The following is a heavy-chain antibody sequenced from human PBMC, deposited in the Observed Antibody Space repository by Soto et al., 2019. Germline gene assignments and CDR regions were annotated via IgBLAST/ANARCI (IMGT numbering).Heavy chain of an antibody. Sequence: PGGSLRLSCAASGFSFSDYAMSWVRQAPGKGLEWVSVISESGGSTHYADSVRGRFTVSRDNSKNSLSLRMNSLRDEDTAGYFCAKRSPYSSGWYSPIFDYWGQGALVTVSS. CDR3: AKRSPYSSGWYSPIFDY. D-gene: IGHD6-13*01. CDR2: ISESGGST. V-gene: IGHV3-23*01. CDR1: GFSFSDYA. J-gene: IGHJ4*02.